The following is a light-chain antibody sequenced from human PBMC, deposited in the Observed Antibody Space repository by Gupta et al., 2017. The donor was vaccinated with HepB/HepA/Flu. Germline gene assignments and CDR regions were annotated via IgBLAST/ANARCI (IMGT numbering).Light chain of an antibody. Sequence: EIVLTQYPGTLSLSPGDRATISCRASQSRDNSYSAWYQQKPGQAPRLLIYRTSSRATGIPERFSGSGSGTDFTLTISRLEAEDVAVYYCQYYDRTPRTFGEGTKVEIK. J-gene: IGKJ1*01. CDR1: QSRDNSY. CDR3: QYYDRTPRT. V-gene: IGKV3-20*01. CDR2: RTS.